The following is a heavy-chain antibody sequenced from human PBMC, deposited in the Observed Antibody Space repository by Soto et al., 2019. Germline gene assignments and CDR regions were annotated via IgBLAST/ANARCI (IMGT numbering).Heavy chain of an antibody. CDR2: ISSSSSYI. D-gene: IGHD5-12*01. CDR3: ARSGGYEWFYAAVDY. Sequence: PGGSLRLSCAASGFTFSSYSMNWVRQAPGKGLEWVSSISSSSSYIYYADSVKGRFTISRDNAKNSLYLQMNSLRAEDTAVYYCARSGGYEWFYAAVDYWGQGNLVTV. V-gene: IGHV3-21*01. J-gene: IGHJ4*02. CDR1: GFTFSSYS.